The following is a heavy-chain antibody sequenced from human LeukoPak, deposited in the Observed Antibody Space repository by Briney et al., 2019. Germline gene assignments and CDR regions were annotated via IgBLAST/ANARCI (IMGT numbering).Heavy chain of an antibody. J-gene: IGHJ3*02. Sequence: SQTLSLTCTVSGASTSSGGYYWSWLRQPPGKGLEWIGYIYYSGSTNYNPSLKSRVTISVDTSKNQFSLKLSSVTAADTAVYYCAREWYYDFWSGYYTPTGAFDIWGQGTMVTVSS. D-gene: IGHD3-3*01. V-gene: IGHV4-61*08. CDR1: GASTSSGGYY. CDR3: AREWYYDFWSGYYTPTGAFDI. CDR2: IYYSGST.